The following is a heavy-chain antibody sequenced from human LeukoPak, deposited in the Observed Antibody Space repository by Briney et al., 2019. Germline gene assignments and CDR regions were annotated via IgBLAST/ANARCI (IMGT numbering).Heavy chain of an antibody. CDR3: AKEVEYDILTDYVDKDYFDY. CDR1: GFTFSSYA. J-gene: IGHJ4*02. Sequence: PGGSLRLSCAASGFTFSSYAMSWVRQAPGEGLEWVSTISGSGVNTYYADSVKGRFTISRDNSKNTLYLEINRLRAEDTAVYYCAKEVEYDILTDYVDKDYFDYWGQGILVTVSS. CDR2: ISGSGVNT. D-gene: IGHD3-9*01. V-gene: IGHV3-23*01.